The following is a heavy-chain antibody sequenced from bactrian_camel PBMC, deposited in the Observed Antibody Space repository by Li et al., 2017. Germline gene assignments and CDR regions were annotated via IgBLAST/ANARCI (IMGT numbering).Heavy chain of an antibody. D-gene: IGHD3*01. Sequence: HVQLVESGGGSVEPGGSLTLECKYTADHFCMGWFRQAPGKEREKVATINSDGRATYIDSVKGRFTLVKDKDKNVLYLQMNSLKVEDTAIYYCAVRLNSGCPVRWADFSAWGQGTQVTVS. CDR3: AVRLNSGCPVRWADFSA. CDR2: INSDGRA. J-gene: IGHJ4*01. V-gene: IGHV3S53*01. CDR1: ADHFC.